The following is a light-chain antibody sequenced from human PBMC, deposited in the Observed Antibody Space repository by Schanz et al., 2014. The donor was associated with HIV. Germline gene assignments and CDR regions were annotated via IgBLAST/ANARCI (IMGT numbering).Light chain of an antibody. Sequence: EVVVTQSPGTLSLSPGERATLSCRASQRVIGTYLAWYQQKPGQAPRLLIYGASNRATGIPDRFSGGGSGTDFTLTISRLEPEDFAVYYCQQYGTSLITFGQGTRLEI. V-gene: IGKV3-20*01. CDR3: QQYGTSLIT. J-gene: IGKJ5*01. CDR1: QRVIGTY. CDR2: GAS.